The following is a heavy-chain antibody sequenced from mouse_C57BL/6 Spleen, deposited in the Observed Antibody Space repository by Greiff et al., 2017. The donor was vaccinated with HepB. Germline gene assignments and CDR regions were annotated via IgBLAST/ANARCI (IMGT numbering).Heavy chain of an antibody. V-gene: IGHV1-61*01. J-gene: IGHJ2*01. CDR3: ARGGGLDY. CDR2: IYPSDSET. D-gene: IGHD1-1*02. CDR1: GYTFTSYW. Sequence: VQLQQPGAELVRPRSSVKLSCKASGYTFTSYWMDWVKQRPGQGLEWIGNIYPSDSETHYNQKFKDKATLTVDKSSSTAYMQLSSLTSEDSAVYYCARGGGLDYWGQGTTLTVSS.